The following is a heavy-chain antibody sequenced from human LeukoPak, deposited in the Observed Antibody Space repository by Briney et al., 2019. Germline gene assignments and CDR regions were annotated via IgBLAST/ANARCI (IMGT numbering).Heavy chain of an antibody. CDR1: GFTVSSDY. CDR2: IYSGGST. CDR3: ARNWFDP. J-gene: IGHJ5*02. V-gene: IGHV3-53*05. Sequence: GGSLRLSCAASGFTVSSDYMSWVRQAPGKGLEWVSFIYSGGSTYYAVSVKGRFTISRDKSKNTVYLQMDSLRFEDTAMYYCARNWFDPWGQGTLVSVSS.